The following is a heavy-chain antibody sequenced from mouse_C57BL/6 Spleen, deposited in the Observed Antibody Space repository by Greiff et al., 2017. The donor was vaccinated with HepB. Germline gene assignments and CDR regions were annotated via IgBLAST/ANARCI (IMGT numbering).Heavy chain of an antibody. V-gene: IGHV3-6*01. CDR1: GYSITSGYY. Sequence: ESGPGLVKPSQSLSLTCSVTGYSITSGYYWNWIRQFPGNKLEWMGYISYDGSNNYNPSLKNRISITRDTSKNQFFLKLNSVTTEDTATYYCASLYGSSYGYWYFDVWGTGTTVTVSS. D-gene: IGHD1-1*01. J-gene: IGHJ1*03. CDR3: ASLYGSSYGYWYFDV. CDR2: ISYDGSN.